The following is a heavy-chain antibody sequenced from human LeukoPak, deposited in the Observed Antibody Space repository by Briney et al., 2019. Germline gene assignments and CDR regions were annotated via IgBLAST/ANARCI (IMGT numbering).Heavy chain of an antibody. CDR2: ISSSSSYI. D-gene: IGHD2-15*01. CDR3: ARVGSGIVVFDY. CDR1: GFTFSIYG. J-gene: IGHJ4*02. V-gene: IGHV3-21*01. Sequence: PGGSLRLSCAASGFTFSIYGMNWVRQAPGKGLEWVSSISSSSSYIYYADSVKGRFTISRDNAKNSLYLQMNSLRAEDTAVYYCARVGSGIVVFDYWGQGTLVTVSS.